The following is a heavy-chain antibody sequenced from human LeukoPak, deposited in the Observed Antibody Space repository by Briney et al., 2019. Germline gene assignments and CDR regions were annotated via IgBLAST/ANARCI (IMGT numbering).Heavy chain of an antibody. J-gene: IGHJ6*02. D-gene: IGHD2-2*01. CDR1: GGSISSYY. CDR3: AREKLYCSSTSCYLLRSRTSSSYGMDV. Sequence: SETLSLTCTVSGGSISSYYWSWIRQPPGKGLEWIGYIYYSGSTNYNPSLKSRVTISVDTSKNQFSLKLSSVTAADTAVYYCAREKLYCSSTSCYLLRSRTSSSYGMDVWGQGTTVTVSS. CDR2: IYYSGST. V-gene: IGHV4-59*12.